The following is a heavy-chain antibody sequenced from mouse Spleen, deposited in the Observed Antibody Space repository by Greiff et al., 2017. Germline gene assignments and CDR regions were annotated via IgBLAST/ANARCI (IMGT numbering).Heavy chain of an antibody. J-gene: IGHJ2*01. Sequence: EVHLVESGGGLVKPGGSLKLSCAASGFTFSSYAMSWVRQTPEKRLEWVATISDGGSYTYYPDNVKGRFTISRDNAKNNLYLQMSHLKSEDTAMYYCARDLRDYLDYWGQGTTLTVSS. CDR1: GFTFSSYA. CDR3: ARDLRDYLDY. V-gene: IGHV5-4*01. CDR2: ISDGGSYT.